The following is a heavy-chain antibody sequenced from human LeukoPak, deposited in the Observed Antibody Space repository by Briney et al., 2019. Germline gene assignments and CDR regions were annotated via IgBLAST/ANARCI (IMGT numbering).Heavy chain of an antibody. CDR1: GFTFSGYE. D-gene: IGHD6-13*01. CDR2: ISDSGSTI. J-gene: IGHJ4*02. Sequence: GGSLRLSCAVSGFTFSGYEMNWVGEAPGKGLGWVSYISDSGSTIYYADSVKGRFTISRDKAKNSLYLQMNSLRAEDTAVYYCARDMWIVAAGRGFDYWGQGTPVTVSS. CDR3: ARDMWIVAAGRGFDY. V-gene: IGHV3-48*03.